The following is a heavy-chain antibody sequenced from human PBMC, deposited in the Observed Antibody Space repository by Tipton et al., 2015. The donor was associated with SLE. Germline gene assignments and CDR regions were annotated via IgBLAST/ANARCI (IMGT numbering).Heavy chain of an antibody. CDR2: INHRGST. D-gene: IGHD1-1*01. CDR1: GGSFSGYY. CDR3: ARGLEGGYYFDY. J-gene: IGHJ4*02. V-gene: IGHV4-34*01. Sequence: TLSLTCAVYGGSFSGYYWSWIRQPPGKGLEWIGEINHRGSTNYNPSLKSRVTISEDTSKNQVSLKLSSVTAADTAVYYWARGLEGGYYFDYWGQGTLVTVSS.